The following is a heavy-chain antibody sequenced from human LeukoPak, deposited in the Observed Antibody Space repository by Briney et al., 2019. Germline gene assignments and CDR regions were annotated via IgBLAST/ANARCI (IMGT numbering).Heavy chain of an antibody. D-gene: IGHD5-18*01. J-gene: IGHJ4*02. V-gene: IGHV3-21*01. Sequence: GGSLRLSCAASGFTFSSYSMNWVRQAPGKGLGWVSSISSSSSYIYYADSVKGRFTISRDNAKNSLYPQMNSLRAEDTAVYYCATLLDTAMVTDYWGQGTLVTVSS. CDR1: GFTFSSYS. CDR2: ISSSSSYI. CDR3: ATLLDTAMVTDY.